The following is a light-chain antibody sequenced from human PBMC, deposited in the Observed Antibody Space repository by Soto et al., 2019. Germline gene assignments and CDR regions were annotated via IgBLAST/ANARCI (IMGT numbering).Light chain of an antibody. CDR2: DTP. V-gene: IGKV3-11*01. CDR3: QQRSNWPRT. J-gene: IGKJ2*02. CDR1: QSVSNY. Sequence: EIVLTQSPATLSLSPRERATLSCRASQSVSNYLAWYQQKPGQAPRLLIYDTPNRATGIPARFTGSGSGTDVTLTISSLEPEDFAVYYCQQRSNWPRTFGQGTKLEIK.